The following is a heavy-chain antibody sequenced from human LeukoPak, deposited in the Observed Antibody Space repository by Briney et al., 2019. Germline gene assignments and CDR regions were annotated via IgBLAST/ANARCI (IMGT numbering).Heavy chain of an antibody. CDR1: GYTFTSYD. D-gene: IGHD3-22*01. J-gene: IGHJ4*02. CDR3: VRGLYDSSGYYIDY. Sequence: ASVKVSCKASGYTFTSYDTNWVRQATGQGLEWMGWMNPNSGNTGYAQKFQGRVTMTRNTSISTAYMELSSLRSEDTAVYYCVRGLYDSSGYYIDYWGQGTLVTVSS. V-gene: IGHV1-8*01. CDR2: MNPNSGNT.